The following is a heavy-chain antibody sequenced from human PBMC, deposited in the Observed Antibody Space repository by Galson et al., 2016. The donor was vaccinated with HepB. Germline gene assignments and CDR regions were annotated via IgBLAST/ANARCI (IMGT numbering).Heavy chain of an antibody. Sequence: SVKVSCKGSGGFFTSYAISWVRQAPGQGLEWMGGVIPIFGTMNYAHKFQGRVTITADRSTNTAYMEMYNLKSEDTAVYYCARGSYGYDYGFFEDWGQGTLVTVSS. CDR2: VIPIFGTM. CDR3: ARGSYGYDYGFFED. J-gene: IGHJ4*02. D-gene: IGHD5-18*01. CDR1: GGFFTSYA. V-gene: IGHV1-69*06.